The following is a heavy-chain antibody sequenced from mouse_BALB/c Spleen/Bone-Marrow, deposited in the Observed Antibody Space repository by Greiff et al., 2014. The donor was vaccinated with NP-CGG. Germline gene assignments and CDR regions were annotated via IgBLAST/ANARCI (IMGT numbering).Heavy chain of an antibody. V-gene: IGHV5-4*02. CDR1: GFTFSDYY. CDR3: LRSGERYCAMDY. CDR2: VSDGGNYN. J-gene: IGHJ4*01. Sequence: EVKVEESGGGLVKPGGSLKLSCAASGFTFSDYYMNWIRQTPEKRLEWVATVSDGGNYNYNPDSVKGRFTISRDNAKNNLCLQLSSLKSEDTAMYYCLRSGERYCAMDYWGQGTSVTVSS. D-gene: IGHD2-14*01.